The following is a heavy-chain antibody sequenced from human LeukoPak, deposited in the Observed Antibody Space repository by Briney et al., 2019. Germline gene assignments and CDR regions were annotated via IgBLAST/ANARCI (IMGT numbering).Heavy chain of an antibody. CDR1: GFTFGDYH. D-gene: IGHD6-19*01. Sequence: PGGSLRLSCAASGFTFGDYHMNWIRQAPGKGPEWVSYISPGGGATYFADSVKGRFAISRDNARNSLYLQMNGLTAEDTAVYYCAGGLDIAVAGPGGYFDYWGQGTLVTVPS. J-gene: IGHJ4*02. CDR2: ISPGGGAT. V-gene: IGHV3-11*01. CDR3: AGGLDIAVAGPGGYFDY.